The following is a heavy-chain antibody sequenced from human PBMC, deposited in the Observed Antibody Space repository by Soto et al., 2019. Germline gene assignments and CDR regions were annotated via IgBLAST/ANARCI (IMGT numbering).Heavy chain of an antibody. Sequence: QVQLLQSGAEVKKPGSSVRVSCEASGGTFRTYAISWVRQAPGQGLEWMGEIIPIFGTINYAQKFQGRLTXTXAXXTATVYMDMRSLRSDDTALYYCAKGAVAGTPTSYYYYGMDVWGQGTTVTVSS. CDR2: IIPIFGTI. V-gene: IGHV1-69*05. CDR3: AKGAVAGTPTSYYYYGMDV. J-gene: IGHJ6*02. D-gene: IGHD6-19*01. CDR1: GGTFRTYA.